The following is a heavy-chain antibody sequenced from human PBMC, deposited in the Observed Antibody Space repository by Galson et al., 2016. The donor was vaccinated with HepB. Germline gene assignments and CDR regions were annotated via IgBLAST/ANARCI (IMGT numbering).Heavy chain of an antibody. Sequence: SETLSLTCSVYGGSFSGYSWSWIRQPPGKGREWVGEVDHNGGTNFNPSLKSRVTMSLDTSKNQFSLKLSSVTAADTAVYFCAREDWYFDLWGRGTLVTVSS. CDR3: AREDWYFDL. J-gene: IGHJ2*01. CDR1: GGSFSGYS. V-gene: IGHV4-34*01. CDR2: VDHNGGT.